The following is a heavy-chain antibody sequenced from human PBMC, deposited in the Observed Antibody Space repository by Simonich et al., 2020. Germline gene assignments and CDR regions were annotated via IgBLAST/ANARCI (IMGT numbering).Heavy chain of an antibody. CDR3: ARWPSIPASYGSGSYFDY. V-gene: IGHV1-2*02. CDR1: GYTFTGYY. D-gene: IGHD3-10*01. CDR2: SNPNRGGT. J-gene: IGHJ4*02. Sequence: QVQLVQSGAEVKKPGASVKVSCKASGYTFTGYYMPWVRQAPGQGLEWMGWSNPNRGGTNYAQKFQGRGTMTRDTSISTAYMELSRLRSDDTAVYYCARWPSIPASYGSGSYFDYWGQGTLVTVSS.